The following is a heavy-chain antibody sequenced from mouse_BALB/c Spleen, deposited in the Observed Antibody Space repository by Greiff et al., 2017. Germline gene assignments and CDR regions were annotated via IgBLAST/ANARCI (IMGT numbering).Heavy chain of an antibody. CDR2: ISYSGST. CDR1: GYSITSDYA. J-gene: IGHJ3*01. D-gene: IGHD2-1*01. CDR3: ARGNGNYLAWFAY. V-gene: IGHV3-2*02. Sequence: EVQLVESGPGLVKPSQSLSLTCTVTGYSITSDYAWNWIRQFPGNKLEWMGYISYSGSTSYNPSLKSRISITRDTSKNQFFLQLNSVTTEDTATYYCARGNGNYLAWFAYWGQGTLVTVSA.